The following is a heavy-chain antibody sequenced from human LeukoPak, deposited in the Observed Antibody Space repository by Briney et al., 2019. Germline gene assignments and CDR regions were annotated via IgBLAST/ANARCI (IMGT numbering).Heavy chain of an antibody. V-gene: IGHV3-11*01. D-gene: IGHD1-26*01. CDR2: ISSSASTI. CDR1: GFTFSDYY. Sequence: PGGSLRLSCAASGFTFSDYYVSWIRQAPGKGLEWVSYISSSASTIYYADSVKGRFTISRDNAKNSLYLQMNSLRAEDTAVYYCARDGRGLHAFDIWGQGTMVTVSS. J-gene: IGHJ3*02. CDR3: ARDGRGLHAFDI.